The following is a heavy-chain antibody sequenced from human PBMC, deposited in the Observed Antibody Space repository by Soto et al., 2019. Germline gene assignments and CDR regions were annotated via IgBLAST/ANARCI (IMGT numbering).Heavy chain of an antibody. J-gene: IGHJ5*02. CDR3: ARGRYCSSTSWYTSFTFRDYNWFDP. Sequence: SETLSLTCAVYGGSFSGYYWSWIRQPPGKGLEWIGEINHSGSTNYNPSLKSRVTISVDTSKNQFSLKLSSVTAADTAVYYCARGRYCSSTSWYTSFTFRDYNWFDPWGQGTLVTVSS. CDR1: GGSFSGYY. D-gene: IGHD2-2*02. CDR2: INHSGST. V-gene: IGHV4-34*01.